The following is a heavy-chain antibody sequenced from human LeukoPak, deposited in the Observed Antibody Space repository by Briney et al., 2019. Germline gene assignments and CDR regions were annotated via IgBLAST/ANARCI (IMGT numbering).Heavy chain of an antibody. CDR3: ARSGPTRTTMVRGVIRPFDY. J-gene: IGHJ4*02. D-gene: IGHD3-10*01. V-gene: IGHV5-51*01. Sequence: GESLKISCKGSGYSFTSYWIGWVRQMPGKGLEWMGIIYPGDSDTRYSPSFQGQVTISADKSISTAYLQWSSLKASDTAMYYCARSGPTRTTMVRGVIRPFDYWGQGTLVTVSS. CDR2: IYPGDSDT. CDR1: GYSFTSYW.